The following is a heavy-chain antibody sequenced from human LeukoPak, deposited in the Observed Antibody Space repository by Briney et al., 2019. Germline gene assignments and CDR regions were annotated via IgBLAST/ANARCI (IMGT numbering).Heavy chain of an antibody. CDR2: ICYSGST. CDR1: GGSISSYY. V-gene: IGHV4-59*01. D-gene: IGHD6-13*01. Sequence: SETLSLTCTVSGGSISSYYWSWIRQPPGKGLEWIGYICYSGSTNYNPSLKSRVTISVDTSKNQFSLKLSSVTAADTAVYYCASAYSSSWYRYWGQGTLVTVSS. J-gene: IGHJ4*02. CDR3: ASAYSSSWYRY.